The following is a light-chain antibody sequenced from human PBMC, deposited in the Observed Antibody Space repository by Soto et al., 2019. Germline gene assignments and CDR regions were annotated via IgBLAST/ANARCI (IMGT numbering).Light chain of an antibody. CDR3: QQYGSSPYT. V-gene: IGKV3-20*01. CDR1: QSVSNNY. CDR2: GVS. Sequence: IVLTQSPGTLSLSPGERATLSCRASQSVSNNYLAWYQQKPGQAARLLIFGVSNRATAIADRFSGSGSATYFTLTISRVDPEDFAVYYCQQYGSSPYTFGQGTRLDI. J-gene: IGKJ2*01.